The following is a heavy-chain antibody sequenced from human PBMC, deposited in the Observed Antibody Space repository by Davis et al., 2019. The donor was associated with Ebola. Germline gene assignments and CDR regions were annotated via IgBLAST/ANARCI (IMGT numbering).Heavy chain of an antibody. CDR2: ISSSSSYI. V-gene: IGHV3-21*01. J-gene: IGHJ6*04. D-gene: IGHD3-22*01. Sequence: PGGSLRLSCAASGFTFSSYSMNWVRQAPGKGLEWVSSISSSSSYIYYADSVKGRFTISRDNAKNSLYLQMNSLRAEDTAVYYCARAHYHTPRPYDSSGYYFYYYYYGMDVWGKGTTVTVSS. CDR1: GFTFSSYS. CDR3: ARAHYHTPRPYDSSGYYFYYYYYGMDV.